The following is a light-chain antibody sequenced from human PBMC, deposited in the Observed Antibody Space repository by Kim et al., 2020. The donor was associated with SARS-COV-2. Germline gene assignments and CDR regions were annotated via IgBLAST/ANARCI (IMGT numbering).Light chain of an antibody. CDR2: EAS. CDR1: QDISSW. J-gene: IGKJ4*01. Sequence: SASVGDRVPSTCRASQDISSWLGWYQQKPGKAPKVLIYEASNLQSGVPSRFSGSGSGTDFTLTINSLQPEDFATYYCQQTHSFPLTFGGGTKLEI. CDR3: QQTHSFPLT. V-gene: IGKV1D-12*01.